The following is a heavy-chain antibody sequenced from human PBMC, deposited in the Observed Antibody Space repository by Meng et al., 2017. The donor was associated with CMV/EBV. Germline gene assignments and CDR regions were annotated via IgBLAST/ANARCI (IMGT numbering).Heavy chain of an antibody. Sequence: LSLTCAASGFIFSDYYMNWIRPAPGKGLEWVSYISSRGDIIHYADSVKGRFTLSRDNAKNSLYLQMNSLRAEDTAMYYCVFPKGGRGDDAFDIWGQGTMDTVSS. CDR3: VFPKGGRGDDAFDI. CDR2: ISSRGDII. V-gene: IGHV3-11*04. J-gene: IGHJ3*02. D-gene: IGHD7-27*01. CDR1: GFIFSDYY.